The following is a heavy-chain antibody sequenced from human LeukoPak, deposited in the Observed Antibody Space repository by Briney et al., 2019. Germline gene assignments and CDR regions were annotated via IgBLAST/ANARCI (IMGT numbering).Heavy chain of an antibody. Sequence: GGSLRLSCAASGFTFSDYYMSWIRQAPGKGLEWVSYISSSGSTIYYADSVKGRFTISRDNAKNSLYLQMNSLRAEDTAVYYCARPRMKYYYDSSGYYDYWGQGTPVTVSS. CDR2: ISSSGSTI. J-gene: IGHJ4*02. CDR3: ARPRMKYYYDSSGYYDY. D-gene: IGHD3-22*01. V-gene: IGHV3-11*04. CDR1: GFTFSDYY.